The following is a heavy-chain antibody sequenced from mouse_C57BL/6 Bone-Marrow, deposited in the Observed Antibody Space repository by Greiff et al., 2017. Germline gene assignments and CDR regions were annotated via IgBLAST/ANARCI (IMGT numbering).Heavy chain of an antibody. V-gene: IGHV1-81*01. CDR3: ARGGGSPYFDY. CDR1: GYTFTSYG. J-gene: IGHJ2*01. D-gene: IGHD1-1*01. Sequence: PLQQSGAELARPGASVKLSCKASGYTFTSYGISWVKQRTGQGLEWIGEIYPRSGNTYYNEKFKGKATLTADKSSSTAYMELRSLTSEDSAVYFCARGGGSPYFDYWGQGTTLTVSS. CDR2: IYPRSGNT.